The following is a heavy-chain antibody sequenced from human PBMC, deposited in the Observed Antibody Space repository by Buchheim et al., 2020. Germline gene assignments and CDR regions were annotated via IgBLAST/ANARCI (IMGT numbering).Heavy chain of an antibody. Sequence: QVQLVQSGAEVKKPGASVKVSCTASGYTFGPYAIHWVRQAPGQRLEWMGYIYGGSGATEYSQKFQARVTISTDPSANTVYMELTSLKSDDTAVYYCARGATGFDYWGQGAL. CDR3: ARGATGFDY. D-gene: IGHD1-26*01. CDR1: GYTFGPYA. V-gene: IGHV1-3*01. CDR2: IYGGSGAT. J-gene: IGHJ4*02.